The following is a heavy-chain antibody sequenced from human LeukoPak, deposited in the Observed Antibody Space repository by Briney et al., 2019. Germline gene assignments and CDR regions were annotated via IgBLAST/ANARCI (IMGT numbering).Heavy chain of an antibody. D-gene: IGHD3-3*01. V-gene: IGHV1-69*13. CDR3: ARVAIGGGAFDI. J-gene: IGHJ3*02. CDR2: IIPIFGTA. Sequence: SVKVSCKASGGTFSSYAISWVRQAPGQGLEWMGGIIPIFGTANYAQKFQGRVTITADESTSTAYMELSSLRSEDTAVYYCARVAIGGGAFDIWGQGTMVTVSS. CDR1: GGTFSSYA.